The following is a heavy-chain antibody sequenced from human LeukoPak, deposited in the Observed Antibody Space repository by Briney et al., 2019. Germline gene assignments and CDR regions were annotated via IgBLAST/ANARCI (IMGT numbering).Heavy chain of an antibody. V-gene: IGHV3-23*01. CDR3: ARDLLLYFGEVTMAFDY. CDR1: GFTLSSYA. CDR2: TSSSDAGT. J-gene: IGHJ4*02. D-gene: IGHD3-10*01. Sequence: GGSLRLSCAASGFTLSSYAMSWVRQAPGKGLEWVSATSSSDAGTYHAESVRGRFTISRDNAQNSLSLQMNSLRAEDTAVYYCARDLLLYFGEVTMAFDYWGLGTLVTVSS.